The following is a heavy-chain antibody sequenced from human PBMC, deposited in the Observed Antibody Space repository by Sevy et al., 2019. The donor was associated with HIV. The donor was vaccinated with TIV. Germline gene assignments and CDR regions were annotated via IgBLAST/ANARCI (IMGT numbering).Heavy chain of an antibody. V-gene: IGHV1-69*13. CDR3: ARSYYYDSSGYDY. D-gene: IGHD3-22*01. J-gene: IGHJ4*02. Sequence: ASVKVSCKASGGTFSSYAISWVRQAPGQGLEWMGGIIPIFGTTNYAQKFQGRVTITADESTGTAYMELSSLRSEDTAVYYCARSYYYDSSGYDYWGQGTLVTVSS. CDR2: IIPIFGTT. CDR1: GGTFSSYA.